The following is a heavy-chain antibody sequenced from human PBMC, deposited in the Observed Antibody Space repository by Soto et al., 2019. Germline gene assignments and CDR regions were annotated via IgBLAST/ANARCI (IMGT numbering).Heavy chain of an antibody. D-gene: IGHD2-15*01. CDR2: ISSSSSTI. CDR1: WFNFSNFS. V-gene: IGHV3-48*02. J-gene: IGHJ3*02. Sequence: PGGSLRLLYGASWFNFSNFSINWVRQAPGKGLEWVSYISSSSSTIYYADSVKGRFTISRDNAKNSLYLQMNSLIDEDTAVYYCARDRRYCDIWGQGTMVTVSS. CDR3: ARDRRYCDI.